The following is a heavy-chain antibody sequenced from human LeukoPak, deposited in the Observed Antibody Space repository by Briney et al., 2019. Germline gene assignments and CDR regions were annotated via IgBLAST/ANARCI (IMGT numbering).Heavy chain of an antibody. CDR2: ISSDAGVT. Sequence: PGGSLRLSCAASGFTFSDSVMSWVRQAPGKGLEWVSAISSDAGVTYYAASVKGRFTISRDNSKNTVYLQMNSLRAEDTAVYYCAKGGIAVYGMDVWGQGTTVTVSS. J-gene: IGHJ6*02. V-gene: IGHV3-23*01. D-gene: IGHD6-19*01. CDR1: GFTFSDSV. CDR3: AKGGIAVYGMDV.